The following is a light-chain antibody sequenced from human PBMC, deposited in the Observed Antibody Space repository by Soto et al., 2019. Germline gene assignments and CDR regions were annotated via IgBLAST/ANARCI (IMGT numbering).Light chain of an antibody. J-gene: IGKJ1*01. CDR3: QHYNNWRPWT. CDR1: QSVSSI. CDR2: GAS. V-gene: IGKV3-15*01. Sequence: EIVMTQSPATLSVSPGERATLSCKASQSVSSILAWYQQKPGQAPRLLIYGASTRATGIPARFSGRGSGTECTLTISSLQSEDFAVYAGQHYNNWRPWTFGQGTKVEIK.